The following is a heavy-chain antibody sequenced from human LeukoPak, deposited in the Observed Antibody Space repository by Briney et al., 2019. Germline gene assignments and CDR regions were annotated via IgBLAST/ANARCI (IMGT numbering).Heavy chain of an antibody. J-gene: IGHJ6*02. CDR3: ASKSIEDSYGPGYHYYGMDV. CDR2: ISAYNGNT. D-gene: IGHD5-18*01. Sequence: GASVKVSCKASGYTFTSYGISWVRQAPGQGLEWMGWISAYNGNTNYAQKLQGRVTITADKSTSTAYMELSSLRSEDTAVYYCASKSIEDSYGPGYHYYGMDVWGQGTTVTVSS. CDR1: GYTFTSYG. V-gene: IGHV1-18*01.